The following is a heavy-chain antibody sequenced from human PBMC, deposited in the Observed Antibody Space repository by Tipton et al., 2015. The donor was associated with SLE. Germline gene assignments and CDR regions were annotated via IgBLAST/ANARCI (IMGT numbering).Heavy chain of an antibody. CDR2: VDYIGGT. Sequence: TLSLTCSVSGGSMTSNNYNWAWIRQPPGKGLEWIATVDYIGGTYPDPSLRRRVTISVDTSKNHFSLKLSAVTAADTAVYYCATDRSGNSSVYSDYWGQGTLVTVSS. J-gene: IGHJ4*02. V-gene: IGHV4-39*07. CDR1: GGSMTSNNYN. CDR3: ATDRSGNSSVYSDY. D-gene: IGHD4-23*01.